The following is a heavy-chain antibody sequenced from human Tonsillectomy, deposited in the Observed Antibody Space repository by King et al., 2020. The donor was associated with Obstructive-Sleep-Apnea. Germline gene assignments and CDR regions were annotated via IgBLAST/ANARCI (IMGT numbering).Heavy chain of an antibody. D-gene: IGHD4-17*01. CDR2: ISRSSRYL. V-gene: IGHV3-21*01. Sequence: QLVQSGGGLVKPGGSLRLSCAASGFTFSSYSMNWVRQAPGKGLEWVSSISRSSRYLYYADSVKGQFTISSDNAKNSLYLQMNSLRAEDTAVYYCARAPDFGDYLGWFGPWGQGTLVTVSS. J-gene: IGHJ5*02. CDR3: ARAPDFGDYLGWFGP. CDR1: GFTFSSYS.